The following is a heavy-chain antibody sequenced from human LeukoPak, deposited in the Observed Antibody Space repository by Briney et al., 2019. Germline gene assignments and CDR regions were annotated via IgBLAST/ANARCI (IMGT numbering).Heavy chain of an antibody. D-gene: IGHD6-19*01. V-gene: IGHV1-18*01. CDR1: GYTFTSYG. J-gene: IGHJ4*02. CDR3: ARGAAAEGDSSGWYARDFDY. CDR2: ISAYNGNT. Sequence: ASVKVSCKASGYTFTSYGISWVRQAPGQGLEWMGWISAYNGNTNYAQKLQGRVTMTTDTSTSTAYMELRSLRSDDTAVYYCARGAAAEGDSSGWYARDFDYWSQGTLVTVSS.